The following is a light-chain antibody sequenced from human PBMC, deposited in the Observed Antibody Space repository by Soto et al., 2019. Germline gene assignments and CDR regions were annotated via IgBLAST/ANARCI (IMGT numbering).Light chain of an antibody. Sequence: QSVLTQSSSASASLGSSVKLTCTLSSGHSSYIIAWHQQQPGKAPRYLMKLEGSRSYKKGSGVPDRFSGSSSGADRYLTISNLQSEDEADYYCETWDSNIHVFGTGTKVTVL. CDR1: SGHSSYI. CDR3: ETWDSNIHV. CDR2: LEGSRSY. J-gene: IGLJ1*01. V-gene: IGLV4-60*03.